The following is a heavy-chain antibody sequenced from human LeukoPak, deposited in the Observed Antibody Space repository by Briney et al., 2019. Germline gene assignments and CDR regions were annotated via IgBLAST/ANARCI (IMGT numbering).Heavy chain of an antibody. D-gene: IGHD3-16*01. CDR1: GGSFSGYY. CDR2: INHRGST. Sequence: SGTLSLTCAVYGGSFSGYYWTWIRQPPGRGLEWIGEINHRGSTNYNPSLKSRVTISVDTSKNQFSLKLSSVTAADTAVYYCAREGANFDYWGQETLVTVSS. V-gene: IGHV4-34*01. CDR3: AREGANFDY. J-gene: IGHJ4*02.